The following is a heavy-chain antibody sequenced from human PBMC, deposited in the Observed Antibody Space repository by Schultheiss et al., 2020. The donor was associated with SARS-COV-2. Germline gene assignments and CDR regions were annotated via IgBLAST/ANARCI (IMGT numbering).Heavy chain of an antibody. CDR3: AREVQMYSSLDY. CDR2: ISYDGSNK. Sequence: GGSLRLSCAASGFTFSSYAMTWVRQAPGKGLEWVAVISYDGSNKYYADSVKGRFTISRDNSKNTLYLQMNSLRAEDTAVYYCAREVQMYSSLDYWGQGTLVTVSS. J-gene: IGHJ4*02. V-gene: IGHV3-30*01. CDR1: GFTFSSYA. D-gene: IGHD6-13*01.